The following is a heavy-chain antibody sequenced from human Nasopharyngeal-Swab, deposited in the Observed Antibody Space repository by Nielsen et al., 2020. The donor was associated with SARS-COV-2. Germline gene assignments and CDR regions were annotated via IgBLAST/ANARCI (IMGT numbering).Heavy chain of an antibody. V-gene: IGHV1-46*01. D-gene: IGHD3-10*01. CDR2: INPTGGST. CDR3: AKAGFSPGRILWFGELLPYYMDV. Sequence: WVRQAPGQGLEWMGIINPTGGSTSYAQKFQGRITMTRDTSTSTAYMELSSLRSEDSAVYYCAKAGFSPGRILWFGELLPYYMDVWGKGTTVTVSS. J-gene: IGHJ6*03.